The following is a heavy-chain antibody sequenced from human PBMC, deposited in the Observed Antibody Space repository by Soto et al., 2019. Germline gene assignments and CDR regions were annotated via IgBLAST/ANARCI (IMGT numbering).Heavy chain of an antibody. J-gene: IGHJ6*03. Sequence: QVQLQQWGAGLLKPSETLSLTCVVSGDSSSGYYWSWIRQPPGKGLEWIGEINHGGNANHNPSLKSRVTMSIDTSKNQFSLNLTSAAAADTAVYYCARVGFEYGDDSYYMDVWGKGTTVTVSS. CDR1: GDSSSGYY. CDR2: INHGGNA. CDR3: ARVGFEYGDDSYYMDV. V-gene: IGHV4-34*01. D-gene: IGHD4-17*01.